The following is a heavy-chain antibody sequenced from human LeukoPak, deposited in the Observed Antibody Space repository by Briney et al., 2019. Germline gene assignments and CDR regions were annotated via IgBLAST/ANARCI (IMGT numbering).Heavy chain of an antibody. CDR1: GFTFTISA. CDR3: AADLSAISSGP. V-gene: IGHV1-58*01. J-gene: IGHJ5*02. D-gene: IGHD3-10*01. Sequence: ASVKVSCKASGFTFTISAVQWVRQARGQRLEWRGWIVVGSGNTNYAQKFQERVTITRDMSTSTAYMELSSLRSEDTAVYYCAADLSAISSGPWGQGTLVTVSS. CDR2: IVVGSGNT.